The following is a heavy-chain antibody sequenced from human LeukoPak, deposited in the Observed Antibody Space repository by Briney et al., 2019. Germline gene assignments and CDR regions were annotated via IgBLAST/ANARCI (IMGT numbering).Heavy chain of an antibody. D-gene: IGHD3-10*01. CDR1: GYTFTVYY. CDR3: AREKGQTYGSGSDYYYGMDV. CDR2: INPNSGGT. Sequence: ASVKVSCKASGYTFTVYYMHWVRQAPGQGLEWMGWINPNSGGTNYAQKFQGRVTMTRDTSISTAYMELSRLRSDDTAVYYCAREKGQTYGSGSDYYYGMDVWGQGTTVTVSS. J-gene: IGHJ6*02. V-gene: IGHV1-2*02.